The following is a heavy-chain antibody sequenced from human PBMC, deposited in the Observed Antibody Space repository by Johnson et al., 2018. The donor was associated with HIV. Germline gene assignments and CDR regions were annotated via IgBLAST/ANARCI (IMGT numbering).Heavy chain of an antibody. V-gene: IGHV3-66*01. Sequence: VQLVESGGGVVQPGRSLRLSCAASGFIFSDYYMSWIRQAPGKGLEWVSLIYSGGSTYYADSVKGRFTISRDNSKNTLYLQMNSLRAEDTAVYYCARAGVVFSTASHDAFDIWGQGTMVTVSS. J-gene: IGHJ3*02. CDR1: GFIFSDYY. CDR2: IYSGGST. CDR3: ARAGVVFSTASHDAFDI. D-gene: IGHD2-21*01.